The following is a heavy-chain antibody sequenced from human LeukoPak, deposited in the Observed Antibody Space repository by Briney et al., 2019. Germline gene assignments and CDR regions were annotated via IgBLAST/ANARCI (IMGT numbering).Heavy chain of an antibody. CDR3: TREQDREAAATVIGDS. CDR2: ISSGTYI. Sequence: GGSLRLSCVASGFTFSRFEMNWVRQAPGKGLEWISHISSGTYIAYADSVKGRFTISRDDAKNSLYLQMNSLRAEDTAVYYCTREQDREAAATVIGDSWGEGTLVTVSS. J-gene: IGHJ4*02. D-gene: IGHD2-15*01. CDR1: GFTFSRFE. V-gene: IGHV3-48*03.